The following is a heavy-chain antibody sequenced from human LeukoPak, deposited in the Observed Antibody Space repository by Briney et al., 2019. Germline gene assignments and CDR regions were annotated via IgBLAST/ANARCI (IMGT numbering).Heavy chain of an antibody. Sequence: HPGGPLRLSCATSGFTFNIYWMQWVRQVPGKGLVWVSRIDSNGGGATYADSVKGRFTTSRDNGNNTMYLQMNSLRAEDTAIYYCARAKYSSRWTLDYWGQGALVPV. CDR2: IDSNGGGA. CDR3: ARAKYSSRWTLDY. D-gene: IGHD2-2*01. J-gene: IGHJ4*02. CDR1: GFTFNIYW. V-gene: IGHV3-74*03.